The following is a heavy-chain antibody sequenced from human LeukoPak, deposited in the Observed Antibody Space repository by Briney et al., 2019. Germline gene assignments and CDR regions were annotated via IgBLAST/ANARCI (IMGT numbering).Heavy chain of an antibody. CDR2: IIPIFGTA. CDR3: ARAYYESSAYRHAVYFDY. V-gene: IGHV1-69*05. J-gene: IGHJ4*02. CDR1: GGTFSSYA. Sequence: GASVKVSCKASGGTFSSYAVSWVRQAPGQGLEWMRGIIPIFGTANYAQRFQGGVTITTDESTSTAYMELSSLRSEDTAVYYCARAYYESSAYRHAVYFDYWGQGTLVTVSS. D-gene: IGHD3-22*01.